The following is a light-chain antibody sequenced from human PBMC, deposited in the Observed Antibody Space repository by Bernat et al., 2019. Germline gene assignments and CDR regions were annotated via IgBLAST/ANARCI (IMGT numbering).Light chain of an antibody. Sequence: DIQMTQSPSTLSASVGDRVTITCRVSQDIYTWLAWYQQKPGKAPKLLIYAASNLQSGVPSRFSGSGSGTDFTLTIRSLQPEDFATYYCQQANRFPITFGQGTRLEIK. CDR3: QQANRFPIT. CDR1: QDIYTW. V-gene: IGKV1-12*01. J-gene: IGKJ5*01. CDR2: AAS.